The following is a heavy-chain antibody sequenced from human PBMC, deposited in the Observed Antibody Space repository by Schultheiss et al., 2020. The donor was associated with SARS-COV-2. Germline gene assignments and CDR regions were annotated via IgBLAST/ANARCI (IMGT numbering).Heavy chain of an antibody. CDR2: VNPNSGGT. CDR1: GYTFTDYY. J-gene: IGHJ4*02. V-gene: IGHV1-2*02. Sequence: ASVKVSRKASGYTFTDYYVHWVRQAPGQGLEWMGWVNPNSGGTNYAQKFQGRVTMTRDTSISTAYMELTRPTSDDTAMYYCARVPWDQDYWGQGTLVTVSS. D-gene: IGHD1-26*01. CDR3: ARVPWDQDY.